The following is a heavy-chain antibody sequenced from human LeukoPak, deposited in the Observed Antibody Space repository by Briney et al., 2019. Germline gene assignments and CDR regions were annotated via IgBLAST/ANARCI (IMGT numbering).Heavy chain of an antibody. CDR3: AKDATPHNGIWDNFDH. J-gene: IGHJ4*02. D-gene: IGHD1-26*01. CDR2: IYTSGST. CDR1: GGSISSYY. Sequence: SETLSLTCTVSGGSISSYYWSWIRQPPGKGLEWIGYIYTSGSTNYNPSLKSRVTISVDTSKNQFSLKLSSVTAADTAVYYCAKDATPHNGIWDNFDHWGQGTPVTVSS. V-gene: IGHV4-4*09.